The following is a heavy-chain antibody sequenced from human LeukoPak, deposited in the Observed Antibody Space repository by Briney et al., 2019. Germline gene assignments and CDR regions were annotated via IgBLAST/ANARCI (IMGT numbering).Heavy chain of an antibody. D-gene: IGHD3-3*01. CDR1: GGSISNYY. CDR2: IYTSGST. V-gene: IGHV4-4*07. CDR3: ARANSPGASYDFCSGYYPYYYYYMDV. Sequence: SETLSLTCTVSGGSISNYYWSWIRQPAGKGLEWIGRIYTSGSTNYNPSLKSRVTISVDTSKNQFSLKLSSVTAADTAVYYCARANSPGASYDFCSGYYPYYYYYMDVWGKGTTVTVSS. J-gene: IGHJ6*03.